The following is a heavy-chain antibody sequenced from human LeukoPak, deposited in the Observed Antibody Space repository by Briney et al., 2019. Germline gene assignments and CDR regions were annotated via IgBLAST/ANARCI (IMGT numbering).Heavy chain of an antibody. CDR2: IYPGDSDA. J-gene: IGHJ2*01. D-gene: IGHD5-12*01. Sequence: PGESLKISCKGSGYSFDRYWIAWVRQMPGKGLEWMGIIYPGDSDARYSPSFQGQVTISADKSISTAYLQWSSLKASDTAMYYSARQGSNGGYRWYFDLWGRGTLVTVSS. CDR1: GYSFDRYW. CDR3: ARQGSNGGYRWYFDL. V-gene: IGHV5-51*01.